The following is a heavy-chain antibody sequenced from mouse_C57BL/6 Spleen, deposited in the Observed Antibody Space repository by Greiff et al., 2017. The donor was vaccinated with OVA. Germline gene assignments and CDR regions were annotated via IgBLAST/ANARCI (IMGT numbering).Heavy chain of an antibody. J-gene: IGHJ3*01. CDR3: AGGSSGFAY. V-gene: IGHV1-82*01. CDR2: IYPGDGDT. CDR1: GYAFSSSW. D-gene: IGHD1-1*01. Sequence: VKLQESGPELVKPGASVKISCKASGYAFSSSWMNWVKQRPGKGLEWIGRIYPGDGDTNYNGKFKGKATLTADKSSSTAYMQLSSLTSEDSAVYFCAGGSSGFAYWGQGTLVTVSA.